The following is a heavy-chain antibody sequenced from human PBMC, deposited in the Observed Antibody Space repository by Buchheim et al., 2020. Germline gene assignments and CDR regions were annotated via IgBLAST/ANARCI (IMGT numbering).Heavy chain of an antibody. V-gene: IGHV1-46*01. CDR2: TNPSGGST. J-gene: IGHJ6*03. CDR3: ARENSGATGYYYYYYMDV. D-gene: IGHD1-26*01. Sequence: QVQLVQSGAEVKRPGASVKVSCKASRYTFTSYYMHWVRQAPGQGLEWMGITNPSGGSTSYAQKFQGRVTMTRDTSTSTVYMELSSLRSEDTAVYYCARENSGATGYYYYYYMDVWGKGTT. CDR1: RYTFTSYY.